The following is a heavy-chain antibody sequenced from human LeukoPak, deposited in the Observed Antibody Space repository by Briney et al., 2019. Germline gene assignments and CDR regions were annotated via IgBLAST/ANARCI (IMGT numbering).Heavy chain of an antibody. D-gene: IGHD1-14*01. V-gene: IGHV4-34*01. Sequence: PSETLSLTCAVYGGSFSGYYWSWIRQPPGKGLEWIGEINHSGSTNYNPSPKSRVTVSVDTSKNQFSLKLNSVTAAETAVYYCARGRTPANDAFDIWGQGTMVTVSS. CDR1: GGSFSGYY. CDR3: ARGRTPANDAFDI. J-gene: IGHJ3*02. CDR2: INHSGST.